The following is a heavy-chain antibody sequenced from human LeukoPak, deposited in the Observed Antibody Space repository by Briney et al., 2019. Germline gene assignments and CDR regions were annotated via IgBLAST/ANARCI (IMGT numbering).Heavy chain of an antibody. D-gene: IGHD3-10*01. CDR1: GGSISSSSFY. Sequence: SETLSLTCTVFGGSISSSSFYWGWIRQPPGKGLEWIGSIYYIGTTYYNPSLKSRITISVDTSKNQFSLKLSSVTAADTAVYYCARQWFGELSSFDYWGQGTLVTVSS. J-gene: IGHJ4*02. CDR3: ARQWFGELSSFDY. CDR2: IYYIGTT. V-gene: IGHV4-39*01.